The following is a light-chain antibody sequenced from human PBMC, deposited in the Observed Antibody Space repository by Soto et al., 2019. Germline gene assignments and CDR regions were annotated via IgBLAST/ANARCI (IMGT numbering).Light chain of an antibody. CDR3: QQSYSTPIT. J-gene: IGKJ5*01. V-gene: IGKV1-39*01. CDR2: AAS. CDR1: QSISSW. Sequence: DLQMTQSPSTLSASVGARVTITCRASQSISSWLAWYQQKPGKAANPLIYAASSLQSGVPSRFSGILSGTAGTITLSSLQPEDGETYDCQQSYSTPITFGQGTRLENK.